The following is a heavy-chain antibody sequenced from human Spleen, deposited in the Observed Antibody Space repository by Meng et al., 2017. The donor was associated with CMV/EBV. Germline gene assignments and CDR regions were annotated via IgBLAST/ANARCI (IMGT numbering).Heavy chain of an antibody. Sequence: VQPVQFGAGVKKPGSSVKVSCKASGGTFSSYAISWVRQAPGQGLEWMGGIIPIFGTANCAQKFQGRVTITADESTSTAYMELSSLRSEDTAVYYCARGGIVEMATITSFDYWGQGTLVTVSS. V-gene: IGHV1-69*12. CDR2: IIPIFGTA. CDR3: ARGGIVEMATITSFDY. D-gene: IGHD5-24*01. J-gene: IGHJ4*02. CDR1: GGTFSSYA.